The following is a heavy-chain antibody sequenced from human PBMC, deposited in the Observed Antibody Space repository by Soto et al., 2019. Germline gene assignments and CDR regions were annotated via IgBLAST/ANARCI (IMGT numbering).Heavy chain of an antibody. CDR2: IYWDDDK. Sequence: QITLKESGPTLVQPTQTLTLTCSFSGFSLSTSGVGVGWIRQPPGKAPEWLALIYWDDDKRYSPSLKSRLTITNDTSKNQVVLTMTNMDPVDTATYYCAHRQVDCIGTSCWRWFDPWGQGTLVTVSS. D-gene: IGHD2-2*01. CDR3: AHRQVDCIGTSCWRWFDP. CDR1: GFSLSTSGVG. V-gene: IGHV2-5*02. J-gene: IGHJ5*02.